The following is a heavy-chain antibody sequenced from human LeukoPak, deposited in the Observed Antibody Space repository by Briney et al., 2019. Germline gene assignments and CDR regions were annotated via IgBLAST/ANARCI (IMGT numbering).Heavy chain of an antibody. CDR1: GYKFTNCG. CDR2: ISPYNGNT. CDR3: ARGSPPRVYYDRSGYYSYYFDY. V-gene: IGHV1-18*01. Sequence: ASVKVSCKASGYKFTNCGISWVRQAPGQGLEWMGWISPYNGNTIYAQKLQGRVTMTTDTSTSTAYMELRSLRSGDTAVYYCARGSPPRVYYDRSGYYSYYFDYWGQGTLVTVSS. J-gene: IGHJ4*02. D-gene: IGHD3-22*01.